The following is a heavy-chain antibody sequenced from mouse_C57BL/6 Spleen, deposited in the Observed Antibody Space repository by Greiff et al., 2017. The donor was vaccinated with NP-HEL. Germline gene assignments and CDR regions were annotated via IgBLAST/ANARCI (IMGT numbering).Heavy chain of an antibody. CDR2: IDPETGGT. J-gene: IGHJ2*01. CDR3: TRNYYSNYVGDY. D-gene: IGHD2-5*01. V-gene: IGHV1-15*01. Sequence: VQLQQSGAELVRPGASVTLSCKASGYTFTDYEMHWVKQTPVHGLEWIGAIDPETGGTAYNQKFKGKAILTADKSSSTAYMELRSLTSEDSAVYYCTRNYYSNYVGDYWGQGTTLTVSS. CDR1: GYTFTDYE.